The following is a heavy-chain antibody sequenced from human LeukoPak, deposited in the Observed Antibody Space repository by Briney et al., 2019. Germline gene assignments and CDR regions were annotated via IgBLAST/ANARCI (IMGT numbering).Heavy chain of an antibody. CDR1: GYTFTSYD. J-gene: IGHJ6*02. CDR3: ARGAVRYFDWLFYYYGMDV. D-gene: IGHD3-9*01. CDR2: MNPNRGNT. V-gene: IGHV1-8*01. Sequence: ASVKVSCKASGYTFTSYDINWVRQATGQGLEWMGWMNPNRGNTGYAQKFQGRVTMTRNTSISTAYMELSSLRSEDTAVYYCARGAVRYFDWLFYYYGMDVWGQGTTVTVSS.